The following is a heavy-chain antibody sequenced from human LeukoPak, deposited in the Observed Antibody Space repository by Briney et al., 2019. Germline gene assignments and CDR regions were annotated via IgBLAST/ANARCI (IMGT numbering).Heavy chain of an antibody. D-gene: IGHD1-26*01. Sequence: PGGSLRLSCAASGITFSSYGMSWVRQAPGKGLEWVSAISGSGGSTYYADSVKGRFTISRDNSKNTLYLQMNSLRAEDTAVYYCAKDAWELPLYYYMDVWGKGTTVTISS. V-gene: IGHV3-23*01. CDR2: ISGSGGST. CDR3: AKDAWELPLYYYMDV. J-gene: IGHJ6*03. CDR1: GITFSSYG.